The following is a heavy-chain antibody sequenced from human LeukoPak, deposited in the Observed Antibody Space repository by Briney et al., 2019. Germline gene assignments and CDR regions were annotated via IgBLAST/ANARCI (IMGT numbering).Heavy chain of an antibody. CDR1: GFTFSSYA. D-gene: IGHD6-13*01. CDR3: AKDLSIAAAGPFDY. Sequence: GGSLRLSCAASGFTFSSYAMSWVRQAPGKGLEWVSGISSSGGSTYYADSVKGRFTISRDNSKNTLYQQMNSLRADDTAVYYCAKDLSIAAAGPFDYWGQGTLVTVSS. V-gene: IGHV3-23*01. CDR2: ISSSGGST. J-gene: IGHJ4*02.